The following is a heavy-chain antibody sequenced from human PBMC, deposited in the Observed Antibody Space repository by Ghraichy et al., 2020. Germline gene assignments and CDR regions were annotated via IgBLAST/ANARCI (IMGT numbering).Heavy chain of an antibody. J-gene: IGHJ4*01. Sequence: GGPLRLSCAASGFTFSTYWVHWVRQAPGKGLVWVSRINSDGSTTNYADSVKGRFTISRDNAKNTLYLQMNSLRAEDTAVYYCARGGMGMQNAADNNIDYWGHGTRVTVSS. CDR3: ARGGMGMQNAADNNIDY. D-gene: IGHD6-13*01. V-gene: IGHV3-74*01. CDR1: GFTFSTYW. CDR2: INSDGSTT.